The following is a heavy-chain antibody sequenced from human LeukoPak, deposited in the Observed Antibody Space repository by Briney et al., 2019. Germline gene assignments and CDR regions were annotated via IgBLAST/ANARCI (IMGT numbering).Heavy chain of an antibody. V-gene: IGHV3-7*01. CDR2: IKQDGSEK. D-gene: IGHD2-15*01. Sequence: GGSLRLSCAAPGFTFSSYWMSWVRQAPGKGLEWVANIKQDGSEKYYVDSVKGRFTISRDNAKNSLYLQMNSLRAEDTAVYYCARRVGYCSGGSCYYFDYWGQGTLVTVSS. J-gene: IGHJ4*02. CDR3: ARRVGYCSGGSCYYFDY. CDR1: GFTFSSYW.